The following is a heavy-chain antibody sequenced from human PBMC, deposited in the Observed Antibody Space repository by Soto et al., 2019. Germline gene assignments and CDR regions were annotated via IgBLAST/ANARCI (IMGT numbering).Heavy chain of an antibody. Sequence: ASVKVSCKASGYIFSDYGINWVRLAPGQGLEWMGWIIPYNDNTKYAENFQGRVTLTTDTSTNTVYMELRSLTPDDTGVYFCARKPYSHYYGMDVWGQGTSVTVSS. V-gene: IGHV1-18*01. J-gene: IGHJ6*02. CDR2: IIPYNDNT. CDR3: ARKPYSHYYGMDV. CDR1: GYIFSDYG. D-gene: IGHD2-21*01.